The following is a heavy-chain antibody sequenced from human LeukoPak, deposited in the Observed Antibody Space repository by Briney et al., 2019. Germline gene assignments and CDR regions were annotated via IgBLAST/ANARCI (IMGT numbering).Heavy chain of an antibody. J-gene: IGHJ4*02. V-gene: IGHV3-21*01. CDR3: ARDSTDCYDSSGYYGALDS. D-gene: IGHD3-22*01. Sequence: GGSLRLSCAASGFTFSSSTMTWVRQAPGKGLEWVSIISSRSDYIYYADSVKGRFTISRDNAQNSLYLQMHSLRAEDTAVYYCARDSTDCYDSSGYYGALDSWGQGTLVTVSS. CDR1: GFTFSSST. CDR2: ISSRSDYI.